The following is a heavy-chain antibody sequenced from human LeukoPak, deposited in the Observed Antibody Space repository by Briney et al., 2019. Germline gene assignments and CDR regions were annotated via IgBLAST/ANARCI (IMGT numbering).Heavy chain of an antibody. Sequence: SETLSLTCTVSGGSISSSSYYWGWIRQPPGKGLEWIGSIYYSGSTYYNPSLKSRVTISVDTSKNQFSLKLSSVTAADTAVYYCARRLTYYYDSSGYYYPYYFDYWGQGTLVTVSS. CDR3: ARRLTYYYDSSGYYYPYYFDY. V-gene: IGHV4-39*07. J-gene: IGHJ4*02. D-gene: IGHD3-22*01. CDR2: IYYSGST. CDR1: GGSISSSSYY.